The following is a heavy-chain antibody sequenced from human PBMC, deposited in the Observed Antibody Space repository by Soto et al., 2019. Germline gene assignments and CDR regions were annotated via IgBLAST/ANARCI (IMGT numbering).Heavy chain of an antibody. CDR1: GFTFSNFE. Sequence: GGSLRLSCAASGFTFSNFEMHWVRQAPGKGLEWVSYINTAGSTKYYAESVKCRFTISRDNARNSLFLQMNSLRAEDTAVYYCARAECSSPDCLTAYYSYGLDVWGQGSTVTVSS. V-gene: IGHV3-48*03. CDR3: ARAECSSPDCLTAYYSYGLDV. J-gene: IGHJ6*02. D-gene: IGHD3-9*01. CDR2: INTAGSTK.